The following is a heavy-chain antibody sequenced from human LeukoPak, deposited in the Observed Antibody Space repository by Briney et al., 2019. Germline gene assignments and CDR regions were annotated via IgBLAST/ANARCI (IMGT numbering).Heavy chain of an antibody. D-gene: IGHD5/OR15-5a*01. CDR3: AKDLVSTIGDFDK. CDR2: INPNSGAA. CDR1: GYTFTGYY. Sequence: ASVKVSCKASGYTFTGYYVHWVRQAPGQGLEWMGWINPNSGAANYAQNFQGRVTMTRDTSISTAYMQLSSLRSDDTAVYYCAKDLVSTIGDFDKWGQGTLVSVSS. J-gene: IGHJ4*02. V-gene: IGHV1-2*02.